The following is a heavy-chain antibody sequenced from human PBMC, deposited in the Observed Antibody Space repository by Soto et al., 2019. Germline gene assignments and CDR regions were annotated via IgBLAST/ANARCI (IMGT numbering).Heavy chain of an antibody. CDR2: IKTDGTYA. D-gene: IGHD3-22*01. CDR1: GFTFSTYW. J-gene: IGHJ4*02. Sequence: EVQLVESGGDLVQPGGSLRLSCAASGFTFSTYWMHWVRQAPGKGLLWVSRIKTDGTYATYADSVKGRFTISRDNAKNTLCLQMNSLRVKDAAVYYCAAGGSGYYANWGQGTLVTVSS. V-gene: IGHV3-74*01. CDR3: AAGGSGYYAN.